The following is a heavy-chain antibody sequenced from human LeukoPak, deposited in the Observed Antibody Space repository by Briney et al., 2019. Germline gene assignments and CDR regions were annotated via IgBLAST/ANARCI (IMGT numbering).Heavy chain of an antibody. CDR1: SGSFDGYY. J-gene: IGHJ6*03. D-gene: IGHD3-10*01. CDR2: VNHRGST. Sequence: PSETLSLTCAVYSGSFDGYYWTWIRQAPGKELEGIGEVNHRGSTKYTPSLKSRGSLSIDTSKNQFSLKLSSVTAADTAVYYCARECPYYGSDTYYKYSYYYVDVWGKGTAATVSS. CDR3: ARECPYYGSDTYYKYSYYYVDV. V-gene: IGHV4-34*01.